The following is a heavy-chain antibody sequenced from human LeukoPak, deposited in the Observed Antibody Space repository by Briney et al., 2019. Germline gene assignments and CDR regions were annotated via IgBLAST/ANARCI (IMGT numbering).Heavy chain of an antibody. CDR1: GYIFAAYW. D-gene: IGHD5-18*01. J-gene: IGHJ4*02. CDR3: ARGAMVTGYDY. Sequence: GESLKISCKGSGYIFAAYWIGWVRQMPGKGLEWMGSIYPGDSDTRYSPSFQGQVTISVDRSINTAYLQWNSLKASDTAIYYCARGAMVTGYDYWGQGTLVTVSS. V-gene: IGHV5-51*01. CDR2: IYPGDSDT.